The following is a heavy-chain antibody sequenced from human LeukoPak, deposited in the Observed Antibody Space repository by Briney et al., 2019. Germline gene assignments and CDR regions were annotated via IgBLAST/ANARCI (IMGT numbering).Heavy chain of an antibody. CDR2: INPNSGGT. J-gene: IGHJ3*02. CDR3: ARVDHYDILTGYSAEI. V-gene: IGHV1-2*02. CDR1: GYTFTGYY. Sequence: GASVKVSCKASGYTFTGYYMHWVRQAPGQGLEWMGWINPNSGGTNYAQKFQGRVTMTRDTSISTAYMELSRLRSDDTAVYYCARVDHYDILTGYSAEIWGHGTMVTVSS. D-gene: IGHD3-9*01.